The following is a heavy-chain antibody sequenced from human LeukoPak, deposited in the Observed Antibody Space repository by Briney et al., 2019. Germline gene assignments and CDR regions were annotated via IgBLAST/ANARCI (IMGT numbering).Heavy chain of an antibody. D-gene: IGHD5-18*01. CDR3: ARGGGYSYGYY. J-gene: IGHJ4*02. CDR2: INHSGST. CDR1: GGSFSGYY. V-gene: IGHV4-34*01. Sequence: SETLSVTCAVYGGSFSGYYWSWIRQPPGNGLEWIGEINHSGSTNYNPSLKSRVTISVDTSKNQFSLKLSSVTAADTAVYYCARGGGYSYGYYWGQGTLVTVSS.